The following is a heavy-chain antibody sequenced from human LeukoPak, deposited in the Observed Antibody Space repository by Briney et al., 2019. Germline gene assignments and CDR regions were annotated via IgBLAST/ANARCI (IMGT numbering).Heavy chain of an antibody. D-gene: IGHD6-13*01. CDR1: GGSISSSNW. CDR3: ASIAAAGTSYYFDY. Sequence: SETLSLTCAVSGGSISSSNWWSWVRQPPGKGLEWIGEIYHSGSTNYNPSLKSRVTISVDKSKNQFSLKLSSVTAADTAVYYCASIAAAGTSYYFDYWGQGTLVTVSS. V-gene: IGHV4-4*02. CDR2: IYHSGST. J-gene: IGHJ4*02.